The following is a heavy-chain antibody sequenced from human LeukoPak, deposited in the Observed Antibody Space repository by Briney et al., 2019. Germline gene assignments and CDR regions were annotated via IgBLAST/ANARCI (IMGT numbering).Heavy chain of an antibody. CDR2: ISHSAIT. J-gene: IGHJ4*02. CDR3: TRQSGTVTPIDY. CDR1: SGSLSGYS. V-gene: IGHV4-34*01. D-gene: IGHD4-17*01. Sequence: SETLSLTCAVSSGSLSGYSWGWIRQPPGKGLEWVGEISHSAITNYNASLKNRVTISLKKSESQFSLTLSSVTAADTAVYYCTRQSGTVTPIDYWSQGTLVTVSS.